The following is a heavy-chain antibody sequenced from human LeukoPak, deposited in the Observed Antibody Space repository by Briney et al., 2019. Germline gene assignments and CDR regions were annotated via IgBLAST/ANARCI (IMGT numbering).Heavy chain of an antibody. D-gene: IGHD3-16*01. CDR2: ITGSGDNA. J-gene: IGHJ4*02. CDR1: GFTFNNYA. CDR3: AKDRPPGLSGFDR. V-gene: IGHV3-23*01. Sequence: GGSLTLSCAASGFTFNNYAMTWVRQAPGKGLEWISAITGSGDNAYYADSVKGRLTISRDNSKNTLYLQMSSLRAEDTAVYYCAKDRPPGLSGFDRWGQGTGDPVSS.